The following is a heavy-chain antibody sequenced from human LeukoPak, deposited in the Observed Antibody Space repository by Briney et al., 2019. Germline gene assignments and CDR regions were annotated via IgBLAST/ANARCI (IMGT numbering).Heavy chain of an antibody. CDR1: GFTFSSYS. J-gene: IGHJ4*02. CDR2: ISSSTSYI. D-gene: IGHD5-24*01. Sequence: GGSLRLSCAASGFTFSSYSMNWVRQAPGKGLEWVSAISSSTSYIYYADSVKGRFTISTDNAENSLYLQMNSLRAEDMAVYYCARDLERGFDYWGQGTLVTVSS. CDR3: ARDLERGFDY. V-gene: IGHV3-21*01.